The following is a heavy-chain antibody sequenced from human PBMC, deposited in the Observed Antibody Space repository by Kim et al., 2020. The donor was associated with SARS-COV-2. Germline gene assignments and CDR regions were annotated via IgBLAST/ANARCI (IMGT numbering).Heavy chain of an antibody. Sequence: KADSWKGRLCISRDTAKNSLYLQMTSLRNEDAALYYCVRDRMGVAFDIWGKGTMVTVSS. V-gene: IGHV3-48*02. CDR3: VRDRMGVAFDI. J-gene: IGHJ3*02. D-gene: IGHD3-16*01.